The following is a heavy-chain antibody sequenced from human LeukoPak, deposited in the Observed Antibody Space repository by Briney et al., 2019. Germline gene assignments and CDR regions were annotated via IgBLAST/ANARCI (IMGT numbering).Heavy chain of an antibody. CDR3: SRGMATNGGDY. D-gene: IGHD5-24*01. J-gene: IGHJ4*02. CDR2: INPSGGST. CDR1: GYTFTSYY. V-gene: IGHV1-46*01. Sequence: ASVKVSCKASGYTFTSYYMHWVRQAPGQGLEWMGIINPSGGSTSYAQKFQGRVTMTRDMSTSTVYMELSSLRSEDTAVYYCSRGMATNGGDYWGQGTLVTVSS.